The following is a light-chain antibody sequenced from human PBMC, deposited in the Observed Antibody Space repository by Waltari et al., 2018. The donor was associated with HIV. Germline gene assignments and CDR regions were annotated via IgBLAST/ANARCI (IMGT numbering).Light chain of an antibody. CDR2: GAS. CDR3: QQYGDTPYT. CDR1: QRVDSTF. V-gene: IGKV3-20*01. Sequence: IVLTQSPGTLSLSPGEGATLSCRASQRVDSTFLAWYQYKPAQAPRLLIYGASTRATGIPDRFSGSGSGADFNLTISRLDPEDFAVYFCQQYGDTPYTFGRGTRVELK. J-gene: IGKJ2*01.